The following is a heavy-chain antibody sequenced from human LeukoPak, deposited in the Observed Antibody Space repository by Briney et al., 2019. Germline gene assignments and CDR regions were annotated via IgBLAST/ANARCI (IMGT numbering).Heavy chain of an antibody. CDR2: MNPNSGNT. CDR3: ARGGYCSSTSCYHDAFDI. D-gene: IGHD2-2*01. J-gene: IGHJ3*02. CDR1: GYTFTSYG. Sequence: GASVKVSCKASGYTFTSYGISWVRQAPGQGLEWMGWMNPNSGNTGYAQKFQGRVTITRNTSISTAYMELSSLRSEDTTVYYCARGGYCSSTSCYHDAFDIWGQGTMVTVSS. V-gene: IGHV1-8*03.